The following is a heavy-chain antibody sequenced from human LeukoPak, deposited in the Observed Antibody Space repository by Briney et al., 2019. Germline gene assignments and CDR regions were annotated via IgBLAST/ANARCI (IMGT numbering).Heavy chain of an antibody. V-gene: IGHV1-69*06. CDR3: ARAADYYDSSGYDY. Sequence: VASVKVSCKASGGTFSSYAISWVRQAPGQGLEWMGGIIPIFGTANYAQKFQGRVTITADKSTSTAYMELRSLRSDDTAVYYCARAADYYDSSGYDYWGQGTLVTVSS. CDR1: GGTFSSYA. J-gene: IGHJ4*02. CDR2: IIPIFGTA. D-gene: IGHD3-22*01.